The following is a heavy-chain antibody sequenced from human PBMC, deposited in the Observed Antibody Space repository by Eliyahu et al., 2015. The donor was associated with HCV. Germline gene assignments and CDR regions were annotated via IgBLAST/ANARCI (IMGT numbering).Heavy chain of an antibody. Sequence: EVQLLESGGGLVQPGGSLRLSCAASGFTFSSYAMSWVRQAPGKGLEWVSAISGSGGSTYYADSVKGRFTISRDNSKNTLYLQMNSLRAEDTAVYYCANSRGWVVVPAANDYWGQGTLVTVSS. V-gene: IGHV3-23*01. CDR1: GFTFSSYA. D-gene: IGHD2-2*01. CDR2: ISGSGGST. CDR3: ANSRGWVVVPAANDY. J-gene: IGHJ4*02.